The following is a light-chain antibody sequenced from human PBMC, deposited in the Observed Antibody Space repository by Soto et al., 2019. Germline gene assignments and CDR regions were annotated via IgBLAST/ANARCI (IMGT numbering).Light chain of an antibody. CDR2: EVS. CDR1: SSDVGGYNY. J-gene: IGLJ2*01. Sequence: QSALTQPASVSGSPGQSITISCTGTSSDVGGYNYVSWFQQYPGKAPKLIIYEVSNRPSGVSVRFSGSKSGNTASLTISGLQADDEDDFYCSSFTSTRTLVFGGGTKLTVL. CDR3: SSFTSTRTLV. V-gene: IGLV2-14*01.